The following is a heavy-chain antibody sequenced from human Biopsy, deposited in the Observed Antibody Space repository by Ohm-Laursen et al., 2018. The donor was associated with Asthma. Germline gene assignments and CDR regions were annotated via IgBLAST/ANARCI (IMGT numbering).Heavy chain of an antibody. CDR2: TNERGVT. CDR1: PGSFSGFF. V-gene: IGHV4-34*01. Sequence: SDTLSLTCDVYPGSFSGFFWTWIRQSPGKGLEWIGETNERGVTNNNPSLKSRVIISIDTYWNRVSLKLTSVTAADTAVYYCARGPGLDVWGQGTTVTVSS. CDR3: ARGPGLDV. J-gene: IGHJ6*02.